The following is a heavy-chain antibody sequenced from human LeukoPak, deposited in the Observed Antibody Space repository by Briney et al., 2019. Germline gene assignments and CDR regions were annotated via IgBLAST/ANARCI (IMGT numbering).Heavy chain of an antibody. J-gene: IGHJ4*02. CDR2: INPSGDGT. D-gene: IGHD2-21*02. Sequence: ASVKVSCKASGHTFTTYYVHLVRQAPGQGLEWMGVINPSGDGTNYPQRFQGRVTLTRDTSTSTAYMELSSLRSEDTAVYYCARSTRRYCGGDCRRWGQGTLVTVSS. CDR3: ARSTRRYCGGDCRR. V-gene: IGHV1-46*01. CDR1: GHTFTTYY.